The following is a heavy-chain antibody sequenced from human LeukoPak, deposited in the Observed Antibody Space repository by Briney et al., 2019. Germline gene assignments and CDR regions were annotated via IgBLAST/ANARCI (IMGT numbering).Heavy chain of an antibody. D-gene: IGHD2-8*01. CDR1: GFTFSSYG. Sequence: PGGSLRLSCAASGFTFSSYGMHWVRQAPGKGLEWVSIIYAGGNTYYADSVKGRFTISRDNSKNTVYLQMNSLRAEDTAVYYCARTRDYAMAYWGQGTLVTVSS. CDR3: ARTRDYAMAY. J-gene: IGHJ4*02. CDR2: IYAGGNT. V-gene: IGHV3-53*01.